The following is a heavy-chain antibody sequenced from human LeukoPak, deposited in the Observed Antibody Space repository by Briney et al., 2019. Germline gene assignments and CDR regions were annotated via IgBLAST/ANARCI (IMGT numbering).Heavy chain of an antibody. CDR1: GFTYSSYW. CDR2: INSDGSST. D-gene: IGHD4-23*01. V-gene: IGHV3-74*01. Sequence: GGSLRLSCAASGFTYSSYWMHWVRQAPGKGLVWVSRINSDGSSTSYADSVKGRFTISRDNAKNTLYLQMNSLRAEDTAVYYCANGLTTVVTPGAYELDYWGQGTLVTVSS. CDR3: ANGLTTVVTPGAYELDY. J-gene: IGHJ4*02.